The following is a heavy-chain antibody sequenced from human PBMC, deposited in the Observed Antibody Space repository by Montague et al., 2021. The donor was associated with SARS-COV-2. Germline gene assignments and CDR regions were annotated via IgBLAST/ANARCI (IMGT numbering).Heavy chain of an antibody. V-gene: IGHV4-34*01. CDR3: ARGSRQWLVRPPHYYYFDY. D-gene: IGHD6-19*01. J-gene: IGHJ4*02. CDR1: GGSFSGYY. CDR2: INHSLST. Sequence: SETLSLTCAVYGGSFSGYYWSWIRQPPGKGLEWIGEINHSLSTNYNPSLKSRITISVDTSKNQFSLKLSSVTAADTAVYYCARGSRQWLVRPPHYYYFDYWGQGTLVTVSS.